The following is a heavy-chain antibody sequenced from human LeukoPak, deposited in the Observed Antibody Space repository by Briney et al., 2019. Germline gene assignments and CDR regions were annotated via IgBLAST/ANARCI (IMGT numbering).Heavy chain of an antibody. Sequence: GGSLGLSCVAPGFPFRSYAMTWVPQAPAKGLEWLEFIHYDGSNEYYADSVKGRFTISRDDSRNTLYLQMNSLRAEDTALYYCAKNHRVAGDYWGQGTLVTVSS. CDR2: IHYDGSNE. D-gene: IGHD3-10*01. J-gene: IGHJ4*02. CDR1: GFPFRSYA. V-gene: IGHV3-30*02. CDR3: AKNHRVAGDY.